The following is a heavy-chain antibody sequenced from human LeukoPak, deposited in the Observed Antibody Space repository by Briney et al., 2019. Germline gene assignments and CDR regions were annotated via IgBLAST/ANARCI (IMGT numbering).Heavy chain of an antibody. CDR2: ISSSSSYI. CDR3: ARGRVAARLGVIDY. J-gene: IGHJ4*02. V-gene: IGHV3-21*01. Sequence: GGSLRLSCAASGFTFSSYSMNWVRQAPGKGLEWVSSISSSSSYIYYADSVKGRFTISRDNSKNTLYLQMNSLRAEDTAVYYCARGRVAARLGVIDYWGQGTLVTVSS. D-gene: IGHD6-6*01. CDR1: GFTFSSYS.